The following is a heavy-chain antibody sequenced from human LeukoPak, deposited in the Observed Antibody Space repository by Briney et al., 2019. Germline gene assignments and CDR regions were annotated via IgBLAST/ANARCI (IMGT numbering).Heavy chain of an antibody. Sequence: GASVKVSCKASGYTFTSYDINWVRQATGQGLEWMGWMNPNSGNTGYAQKFQGRVTITRNTSISTAYMELSSLRSEDTAVYYCARVYRRRYSYVMGYWGQGTLVTVSS. D-gene: IGHD5-18*01. V-gene: IGHV1-8*03. J-gene: IGHJ4*02. CDR1: GYTFTSYD. CDR2: MNPNSGNT. CDR3: ARVYRRRYSYVMGY.